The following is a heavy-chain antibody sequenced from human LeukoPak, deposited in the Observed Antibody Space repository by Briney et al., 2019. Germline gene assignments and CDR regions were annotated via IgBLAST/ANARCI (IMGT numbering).Heavy chain of an antibody. CDR2: SATTKPNLCTT. J-gene: IGHJ6*03. V-gene: IGHV3-72*01. Sequence: PGGSLTLSCAGAGFSITDHHMVGVRQAPGKGLEWIGRSATTKPNLCTTQYAASARGRFTISRDDSQNSLYLQLNSLRTEDTAVYFCASGGPCSSTNYYYYCYTDVWGKGTTVTVSS. CDR1: GFSITDHH. D-gene: IGHD2-2*01. CDR3: ASGGPCSSTNYYYYCYTDV.